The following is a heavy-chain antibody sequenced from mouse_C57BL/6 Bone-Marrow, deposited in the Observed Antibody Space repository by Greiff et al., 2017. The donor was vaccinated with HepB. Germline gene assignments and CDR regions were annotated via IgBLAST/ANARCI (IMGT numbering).Heavy chain of an antibody. CDR1: GYTFTSYW. V-gene: IGHV1-59*01. Sequence: VQLQQPGAELVRPGTSVKLSCKASGYTFTSYWMHWVKQRPGQGLEWIGVIDPSDSYTNYNQKFKGKATLTVDTSSSTAYMQLSSLTSEDSAVYYCACKGDYYGSSYWYFDVWGTGTTVTVSS. CDR2: IDPSDSYT. CDR3: ACKGDYYGSSYWYFDV. J-gene: IGHJ1*03. D-gene: IGHD1-1*01.